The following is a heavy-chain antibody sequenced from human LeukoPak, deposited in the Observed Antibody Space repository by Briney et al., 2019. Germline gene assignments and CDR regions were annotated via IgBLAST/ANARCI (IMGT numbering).Heavy chain of an antibody. V-gene: IGHV5-10-1*01. Sequence: GESLKISCKGSGYSFSSYWISWVRQMPGKGLEWMGRIDPTDSYTDYSPSFQGHVTISVDRSISTAYLQWSSLKASDTAMYFCASSRAGTLKVHNWFDPWGQGSLVTVPS. CDR2: IDPTDSYT. D-gene: IGHD6-19*01. J-gene: IGHJ5*02. CDR3: ASSRAGTLKVHNWFDP. CDR1: GYSFSSYW.